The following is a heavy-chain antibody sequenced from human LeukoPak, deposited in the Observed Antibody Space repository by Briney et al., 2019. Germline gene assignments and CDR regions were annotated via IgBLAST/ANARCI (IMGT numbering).Heavy chain of an antibody. J-gene: IGHJ6*03. D-gene: IGHD2-2*02. CDR1: GVSISSGGSY. V-gene: IGHV4-61*02. Sequence: SETLSLTCTVSGVSISSGGSYWNWIRQPAGKGLEWIGRIYTSGTTNYNPSLKSRVTISVDTSKNQFSLKLSSVTAADTAVYYCARQESYCSSTSCYTPYYYYYYYMDVWGKGTTVTVSS. CDR3: ARQESYCSSTSCYTPYYYYYYYMDV. CDR2: IYTSGTT.